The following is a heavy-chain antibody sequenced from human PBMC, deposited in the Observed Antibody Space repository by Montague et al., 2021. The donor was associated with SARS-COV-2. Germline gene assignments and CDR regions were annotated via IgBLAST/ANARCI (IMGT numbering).Heavy chain of an antibody. CDR1: GYTFTSYG. CDR2: ISAYNGNT. Sequence: SVKVSCKASGYTFTSYGISLLRQAPAQGLEWRGWISAYNGNTNYAQKLQGRVTMTTDTSTSTAYMELRSLRSDDTAVYYCARDLTVLSGMDVWGQGTTVTVSS. J-gene: IGHJ6*02. D-gene: IGHD3-9*01. V-gene: IGHV1-18*01. CDR3: ARDLTVLSGMDV.